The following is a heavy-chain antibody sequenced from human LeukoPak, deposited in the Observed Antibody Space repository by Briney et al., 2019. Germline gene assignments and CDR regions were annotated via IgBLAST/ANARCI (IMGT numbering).Heavy chain of an antibody. CDR2: MNPNSGST. CDR1: GYTFTSYD. Sequence: AASVKVSCKASGYTFTSYDINWVRQATGQGLEWMGWMNPNSGSTGYAQKFQGRVTMTRNTSISTAYMELSSLRSEDTAVYYCARGGVYYYDSSGYSYWGQGTLVTVSS. J-gene: IGHJ4*02. D-gene: IGHD3-22*01. V-gene: IGHV1-8*01. CDR3: ARGGVYYYDSSGYSY.